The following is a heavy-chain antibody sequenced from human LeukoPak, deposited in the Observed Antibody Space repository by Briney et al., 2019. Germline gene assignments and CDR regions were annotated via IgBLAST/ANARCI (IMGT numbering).Heavy chain of an antibody. CDR1: GYTFTGYY. V-gene: IGHV1-46*01. Sequence: ASVKVSCKASGYTFTGYYMHWVRQAPGQGLEWMGIINPSGGSTSYAQKFQGRVTMTRDMSTSTVYMELSSLRSEDTAVYYCARVGWFGEPADYWGQGTLVTVSS. CDR2: INPSGGST. J-gene: IGHJ4*02. D-gene: IGHD3-10*01. CDR3: ARVGWFGEPADY.